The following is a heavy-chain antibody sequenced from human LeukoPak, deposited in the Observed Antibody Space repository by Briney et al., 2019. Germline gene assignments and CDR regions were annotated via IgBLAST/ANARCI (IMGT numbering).Heavy chain of an antibody. CDR1: GGTFSSYA. Sequence: VASVTVSCKASGGTFSSYAISWVRQAPGQGLEWMGGIIPIFGTANYAQKFQGRVTITADESTSTAYMELSSLRSEDTAVYYCARSSNSHNYRGFYYGMDVWGQGTTVTVSS. CDR2: IIPIFGTA. D-gene: IGHD4-23*01. J-gene: IGHJ6*02. V-gene: IGHV1-69*13. CDR3: ARSSNSHNYRGFYYGMDV.